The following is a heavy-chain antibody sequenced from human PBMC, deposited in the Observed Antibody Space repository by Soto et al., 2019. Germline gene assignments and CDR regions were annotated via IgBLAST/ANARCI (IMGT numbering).Heavy chain of an antibody. CDR2: LNSDGTNI. V-gene: IGHV3-74*01. CDR3: ARLFGGYSDSSASNSFDI. Sequence: EVHLVESGGGLVQPGGSLRLSCAASGFTFSSYWMHWVRQVPGKGLVWVSRLNSDGTNINYAESVRGRFTISRDNSRNTVYLHMSSLRTEDTAVYSCARLFGGYSDSSASNSFDIWGQGTRVIVSS. J-gene: IGHJ3*02. CDR1: GFTFSSYW. D-gene: IGHD3-16*01.